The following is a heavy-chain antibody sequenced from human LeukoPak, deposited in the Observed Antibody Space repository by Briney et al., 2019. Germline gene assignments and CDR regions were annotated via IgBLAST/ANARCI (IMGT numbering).Heavy chain of an antibody. V-gene: IGHV4-59*01. CDR1: GGSISSDY. D-gene: IGHD1-1*01. CDR2: IDNSGNT. Sequence: PSETLSLTCTVSGGSISSDYWSWIRQPPGKGLEWIGYIDNSGNTNYNPSLKSRVTISVDTPKNQFSLRLSSVTAADTAVCYCATSTGTIYTWFDPWGQGTLVTVSS. J-gene: IGHJ5*02. CDR3: ATSTGTIYTWFDP.